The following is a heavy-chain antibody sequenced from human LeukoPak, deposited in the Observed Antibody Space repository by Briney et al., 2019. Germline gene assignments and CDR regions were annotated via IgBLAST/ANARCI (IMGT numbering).Heavy chain of an antibody. CDR2: IYHSGST. V-gene: IGHV4-38-2*02. J-gene: IGHJ4*02. Sequence: SETLSLTCTVSGYSISSGYYWGWIRPPPGKGLEWIGSIYHSGSTYYNPSLKSRVTISVDTSKNQFSLKLSSVTAADTAVYYCARGSYGYIDHWGQGLLVTVSS. CDR3: ARGSYGYIDH. CDR1: GYSISSGYY. D-gene: IGHD3-16*01.